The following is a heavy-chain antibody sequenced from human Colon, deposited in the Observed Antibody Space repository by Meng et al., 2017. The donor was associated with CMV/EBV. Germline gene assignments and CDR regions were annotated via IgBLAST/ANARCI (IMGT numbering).Heavy chain of an antibody. CDR2: ISAYSGKT. J-gene: IGHJ6*02. D-gene: IGHD6-6*01. CDR3: ARGASSSSNGMDV. Sequence: ASVKVSCKASGYTFINYDITWVRQAPGQGLEWMGWISAYSGKTNYAQKLQGRVIMTTDTSMNTAYMELRSLGSDDTAVYYCARGASSSSNGMDVWGQGTTVTVSS. CDR1: GYTFINYD. V-gene: IGHV1-18*01.